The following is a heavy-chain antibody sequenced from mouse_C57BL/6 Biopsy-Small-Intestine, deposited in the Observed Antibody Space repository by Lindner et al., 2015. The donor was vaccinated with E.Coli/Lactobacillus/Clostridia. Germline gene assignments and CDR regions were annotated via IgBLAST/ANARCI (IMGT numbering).Heavy chain of an antibody. Sequence: QLQESGEGLVKPGGSLKLSCAASGFTFSSYAMSWVRQTPEKRLEWVATISDGGSYTYYPDNVKGRFTISRDNAKNNLYLQMSHLKSEDTAMYYCARVDYGSSYGYFDYWGQGTTLTVSS. CDR2: ISDGGSYT. CDR3: ARVDYGSSYGYFDY. CDR1: GFTFSSYA. V-gene: IGHV5-4*01. J-gene: IGHJ2*01. D-gene: IGHD1-1*01.